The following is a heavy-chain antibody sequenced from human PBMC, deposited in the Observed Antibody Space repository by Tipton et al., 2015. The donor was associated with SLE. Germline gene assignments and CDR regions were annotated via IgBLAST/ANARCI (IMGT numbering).Heavy chain of an antibody. CDR2: MYITGNS. D-gene: IGHD6-13*01. CDR3: ARDGPLIAASGTLNGEDPFDI. J-gene: IGHJ3*02. Sequence: TLSLTCTVYGGSTSDTNWSWIRQPAGKGLEWIGRMYITGNSKYNPSLRSRVTMSVDTSKNEFSLKMTSVTAADTAVYYCARDGPLIAASGTLNGEDPFDIWGQGRMVIVS. V-gene: IGHV4-4*07. CDR1: GGSTSDTN.